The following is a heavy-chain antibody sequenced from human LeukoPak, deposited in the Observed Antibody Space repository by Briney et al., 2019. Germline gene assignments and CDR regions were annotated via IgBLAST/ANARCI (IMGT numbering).Heavy chain of an antibody. V-gene: IGHV4-59*12. Sequence: SETLSLTCTVSGGSISSYYWSWVRQPPGKGLEWIGEIYHSGSTNYNPSLKSRVTISVDKSKNQFSLKLSSVTAADTAVYYCARDHIRYQLPDLYYYYYGMDVWGQGTTVTVSS. D-gene: IGHD2-2*01. CDR3: ARDHIRYQLPDLYYYYYGMDV. J-gene: IGHJ6*02. CDR2: IYHSGST. CDR1: GGSISSYY.